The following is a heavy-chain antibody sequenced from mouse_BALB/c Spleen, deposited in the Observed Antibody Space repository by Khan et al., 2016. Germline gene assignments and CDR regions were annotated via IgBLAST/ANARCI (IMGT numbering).Heavy chain of an antibody. V-gene: IGHV6-6*01. CDR2: ISSKTNNHAT. CDR3: RSVYLDY. CDR1: GFTFSDAW. Sequence: EVQLEESGGGLVQPGGSMKLSCAASGFTFSDAWMDWVRQSPEKGLELVGEISSKTNNHATYHAETVQGTFTISRDDSKSSVYRKMNGLRPKDTVIYYGRSVYLDYGGQGTTLTASS. J-gene: IGHJ2*01.